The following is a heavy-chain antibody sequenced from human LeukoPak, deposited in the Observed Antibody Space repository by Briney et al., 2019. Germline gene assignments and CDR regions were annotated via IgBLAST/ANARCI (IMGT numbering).Heavy chain of an antibody. V-gene: IGHV4-61*02. CDR2: IYTSGST. D-gene: IGHD2-15*01. CDR3: ARGTPKVYYYYYMDV. J-gene: IGHJ6*03. Sequence: PSETLSLTCTVSGGPISSGSYYWSWIRQPAGKGLEWIGRIYTSGSTNYNPSLKSRVTISVDTSKNQFSLKLSSVTAADTAVYYCARGTPKVYYYYYMDVWGKGTTVTVSS. CDR1: GGPISSGSYY.